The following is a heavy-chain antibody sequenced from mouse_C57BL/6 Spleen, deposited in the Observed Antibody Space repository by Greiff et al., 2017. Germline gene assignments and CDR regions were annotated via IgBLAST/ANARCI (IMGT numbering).Heavy chain of an antibody. CDR1: GYTFTSYG. J-gene: IGHJ1*03. V-gene: IGHV1-81*01. D-gene: IGHD1-1*01. CDR3: ARERENTSRSSYVWYFDV. Sequence: QVQLQQSGAELARPGASVKLSCKASGYTFTSYGISWVKQRTGQGLEWIGEIYPRSGNTYYNEKFKGKATLTADKSSSTAYMELRSLTSEDSAVYFCARERENTSRSSYVWYFDVWGTGTTVTVSS. CDR2: IYPRSGNT.